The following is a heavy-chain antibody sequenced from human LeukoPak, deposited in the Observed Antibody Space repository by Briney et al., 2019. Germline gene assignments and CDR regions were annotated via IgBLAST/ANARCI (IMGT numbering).Heavy chain of an antibody. CDR1: GFTFSSYA. Sequence: GGSLRLSCAASGFTFSSYAMSWVRQAPGKGLEWVSAINGSGGSTYYADSVKGQFTISRDNSKNTLYLQMNSLRAEDTAVYYCARSSGQSPPSDYWGQGTLVTVSS. D-gene: IGHD3-22*01. V-gene: IGHV3-23*01. CDR3: ARSSGQSPPSDY. J-gene: IGHJ4*02. CDR2: INGSGGST.